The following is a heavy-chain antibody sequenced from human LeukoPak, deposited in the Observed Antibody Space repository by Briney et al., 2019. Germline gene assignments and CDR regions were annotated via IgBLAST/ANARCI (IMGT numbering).Heavy chain of an antibody. D-gene: IGHD3-16*01. J-gene: IGHJ4*02. V-gene: IGHV4-59*01. CDR1: GGSISSYY. Sequence: TSETLSLTCTVSGGSISSYYWTWIRQPPGKGLEWIGYIYYNGGTNYNPSLKSRVTISVDTSKNQFSLKLSSVTAADTAVYYCARMDDYAFFDYWGQGTLVTVSS. CDR2: IYYNGGT. CDR3: ARMDDYAFFDY.